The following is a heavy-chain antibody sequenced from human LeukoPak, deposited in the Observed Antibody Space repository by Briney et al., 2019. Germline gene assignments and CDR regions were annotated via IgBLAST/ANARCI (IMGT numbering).Heavy chain of an antibody. CDR1: GYSFTTYW. Sequence: GESLKISCKGSGYSFTTYWIGWLRQMPGKGLEWMGIIYPGDSGTRYSPSFQGQVTISADKSISTAYLQWSSLKASDTAMYYCARHHGQPLTYMDVWGKGTTVTVSS. V-gene: IGHV5-51*01. CDR2: IYPGDSGT. CDR3: ARHHGQPLTYMDV. J-gene: IGHJ6*03. D-gene: IGHD4-17*01.